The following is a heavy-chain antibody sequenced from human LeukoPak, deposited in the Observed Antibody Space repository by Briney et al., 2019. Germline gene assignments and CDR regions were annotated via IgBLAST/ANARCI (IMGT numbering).Heavy chain of an antibody. CDR1: GGSFSGYY. CDR2: INHSGST. CDR3: ARGGLIAWYRKTFDY. V-gene: IGHV4-34*01. D-gene: IGHD1-1*01. J-gene: IGHJ4*02. Sequence: PSETLSLTCAVYGGSFSGYYWSWIRQPPGKGLEWTGEINHSGSTNYNPSLKSRVTISVDTSKNQFSLKLSSVTAADTAVYYCARGGLIAWYRKTFDYWGQGTLVTVSS.